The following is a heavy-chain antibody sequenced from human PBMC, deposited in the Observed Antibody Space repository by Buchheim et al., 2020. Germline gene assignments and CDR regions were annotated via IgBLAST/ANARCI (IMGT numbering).Heavy chain of an antibody. CDR3: ARGGGWILDY. CDR1: GFTFSNYW. Sequence: EVQVVESGGGLVQPGGSLRLSCAASGFTFSNYWMSWVRQAPGKGLEWVAIIKEDGSDKYYVDSVQGRFTISKDNAKNSLYLQMDSLRAEDTAVYYCARGGGWILDYWGQGT. J-gene: IGHJ4*02. V-gene: IGHV3-7*01. CDR2: IKEDGSDK. D-gene: IGHD5-18*01.